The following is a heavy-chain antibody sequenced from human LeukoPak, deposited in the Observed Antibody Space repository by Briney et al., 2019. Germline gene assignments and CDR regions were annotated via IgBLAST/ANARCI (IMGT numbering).Heavy chain of an antibody. CDR2: IIPIFGTA. CDR1: GGTFSSYA. V-gene: IGHV1-69*05. CDR3: ARHPYYYDSSGYSQLDY. J-gene: IGHJ4*02. Sequence: SVKVSCKASGGTFSSYAISWVRQAPGQGLEWMGGIIPIFGTANYAQKFQGRVTITTDESTSTAYMELSSLRSEDTAVYYCARHPYYYDSSGYSQLDYWGQGTLDTVSS. D-gene: IGHD3-22*01.